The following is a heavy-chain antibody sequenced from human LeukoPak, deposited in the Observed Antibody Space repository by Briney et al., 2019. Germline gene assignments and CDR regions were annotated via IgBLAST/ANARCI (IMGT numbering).Heavy chain of an antibody. CDR3: AKIHSSSSYGNFDY. CDR2: IYPGDSDT. Sequence: PGESLKISSKGSGYSFTNYWIGWVRQMPGKGLEWMGIIYPGDSDTRYSPSFQGQVTISADKSISTAYLQWSSLKASDTAMYYCAKIHSSSSYGNFDYWAREPWSPSPQ. V-gene: IGHV5-51*03. D-gene: IGHD6-13*01. J-gene: IGHJ4*02. CDR1: GYSFTNYW.